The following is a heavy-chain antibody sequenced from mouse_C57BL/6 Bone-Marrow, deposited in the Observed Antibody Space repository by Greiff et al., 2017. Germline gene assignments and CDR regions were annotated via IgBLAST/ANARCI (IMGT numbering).Heavy chain of an antibody. CDR1: GFNIKDYY. CDR3: TYYSPSWFAY. Sequence: VHVKQSGAELVRPGASVKLSCTASGFNIKDYYMHWVKQRPEQGLEWIGRIDPEDGDTEYAPKFQGKATMTADTSSNTAYLQLSSLTSEDTAVYYCTYYSPSWFAYWGQGTLVTVSA. J-gene: IGHJ3*01. D-gene: IGHD2-12*01. V-gene: IGHV14-1*01. CDR2: IDPEDGDT.